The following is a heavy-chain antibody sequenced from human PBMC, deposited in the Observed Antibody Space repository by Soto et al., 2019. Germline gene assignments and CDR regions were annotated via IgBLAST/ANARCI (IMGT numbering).Heavy chain of an antibody. V-gene: IGHV1-46*01. J-gene: IGHJ4*02. Sequence: QVQLVQSGAEVKNPGASVKLSCKASGYIFTNYYIHWVRQAPGQGLEWMAIINPNGGSTNYAQEFQVRVTLARDTFTNTVYMELSSLRSEDTAIYYCARDLTSGDYWGQGTLVTVSS. CDR3: ARDLTSGDY. D-gene: IGHD7-27*01. CDR1: GYIFTNYY. CDR2: INPNGGST.